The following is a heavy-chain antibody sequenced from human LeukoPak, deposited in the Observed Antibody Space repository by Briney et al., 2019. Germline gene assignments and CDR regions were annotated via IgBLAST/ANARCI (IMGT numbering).Heavy chain of an antibody. V-gene: IGHV4-34*01. CDR1: GGSFSGCY. CDR2: INHSGST. Sequence: SETLSLTCAVYGGSFSGCYWSWIRQPPGKGLEWIGEINHSGSTNYNPSLKSRVTISVDTSKSQFSLKLSSVTAADTAVYYCARTPISRYCSSTSCFPTPDDYWGQGTLVTVSS. D-gene: IGHD2-2*01. J-gene: IGHJ4*02. CDR3: ARTPISRYCSSTSCFPTPDDY.